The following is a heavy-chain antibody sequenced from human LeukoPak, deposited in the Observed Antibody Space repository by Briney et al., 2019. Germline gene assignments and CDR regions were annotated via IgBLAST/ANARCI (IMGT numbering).Heavy chain of an antibody. D-gene: IGHD6-19*01. J-gene: IGHJ1*01. CDR1: GFTFSSYA. CDR2: ISGSGGST. V-gene: IGHV3-23*01. CDR3: AKDYKYSSGWFMGAEYFQH. Sequence: PGGSLRLSCAASGFTFSSYAVSWVRQAPGKGLEWVSAISGSGGSTYYADSVKGRFTISRDNSKNTLYLQMNSLRAEDTAVYYCAKDYKYSSGWFMGAEYFQHWGQGTLVTVSS.